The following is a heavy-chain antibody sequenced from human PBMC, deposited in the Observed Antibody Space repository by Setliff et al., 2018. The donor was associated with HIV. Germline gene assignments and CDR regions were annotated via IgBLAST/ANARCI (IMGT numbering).Heavy chain of an antibody. V-gene: IGHV4-31*03. CDR1: GDSINSGDSY. J-gene: IGHJ3*02. CDR2: IYYSGST. CDR3: ARVSQDLLGAFDI. Sequence: PSETLSLTCTVSGDSINSGDSYWTWIRHHPGKGLEWIGYIYYSGSTNYNPSLKSRVIISVDSSKNQFFLKLTSVTAADTAMYYCARVSQDLLGAFDIWGQGTTVTVS. D-gene: IGHD7-27*01.